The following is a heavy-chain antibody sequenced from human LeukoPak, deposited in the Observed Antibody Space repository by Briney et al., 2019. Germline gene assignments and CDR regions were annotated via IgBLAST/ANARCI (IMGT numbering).Heavy chain of an antibody. CDR1: GYTFTSYG. Sequence: ASVKVSFKASGYTFTSYGISWVRPAPGQGLEWMGWISAYNGNTNYAQKLQGRVTMTTDTSTSTAYMELRSLRSDDTAVYYCARGGLGYYYYGMDVWGKGTTVTVSS. J-gene: IGHJ6*04. CDR2: ISAYNGNT. CDR3: ARGGLGYYYYGMDV. D-gene: IGHD6-19*01. V-gene: IGHV1-18*04.